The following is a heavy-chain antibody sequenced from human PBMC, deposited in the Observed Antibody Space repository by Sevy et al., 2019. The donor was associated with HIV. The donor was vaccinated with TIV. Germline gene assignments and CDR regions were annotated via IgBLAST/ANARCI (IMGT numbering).Heavy chain of an antibody. CDR2: IPHGGST. CDR3: ARVHGYQYYSDS. Sequence: SETLSLTCAVSGGSITSGGYSWSWIRQPPGKGLEWIGYIPHGGSTYYNPSLKTRVTISVDTSKNQFSLKVTSVTAADTAVYYCARVHGYQYYSDSWGQGTLVTVSS. V-gene: IGHV4-30-2*01. J-gene: IGHJ4*02. CDR1: GGSITSGGYS. D-gene: IGHD5-12*01.